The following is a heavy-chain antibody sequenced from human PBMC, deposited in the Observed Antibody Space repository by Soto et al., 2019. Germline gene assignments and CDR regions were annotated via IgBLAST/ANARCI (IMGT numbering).Heavy chain of an antibody. CDR3: AHRRGDISLYDY. Sequence: QITLKESGPTLVKPTQTLTLTCTFSGFSLSTSGVGVGWIRQPPGKALEWLALIYWDDDKRYSPSLKSRLTTTTDTSKNQVVLTMTNIDPVDTATYYCAHRRGDISLYDYWGQGTLVTVSS. V-gene: IGHV2-5*02. J-gene: IGHJ4*02. CDR2: IYWDDDK. CDR1: GFSLSTSGVG. D-gene: IGHD3-16*01.